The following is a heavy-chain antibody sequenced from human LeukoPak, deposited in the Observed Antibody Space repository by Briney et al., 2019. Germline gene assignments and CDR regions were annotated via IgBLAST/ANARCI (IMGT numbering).Heavy chain of an antibody. V-gene: IGHV4-61*02. CDR1: GGSISSGSYY. D-gene: IGHD3-10*01. Sequence: SETLSLTCTVSGGSISSGSYYWSWIRQPAGKGLEWIGRIYTSGSTDYNPSLKSRVTISVDTSKNQFSLKLSSVTAADTAVYYCARGLWFGELLSAFDYWGQGTLVTVSS. J-gene: IGHJ4*02. CDR3: ARGLWFGELLSAFDY. CDR2: IYTSGST.